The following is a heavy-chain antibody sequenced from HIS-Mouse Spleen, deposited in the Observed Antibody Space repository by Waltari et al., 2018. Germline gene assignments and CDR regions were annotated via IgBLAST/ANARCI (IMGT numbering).Heavy chain of an antibody. CDR3: AREIPYSSSWYDWYFDL. Sequence: QLQLQESGPGLVKPSETLSLTCTVSGGSISSSSYYWGWIRQPPGKGLVWIGSIYYSGSTYYNPSLKGRVTISVDTSKNPFSLKLSSVTAADTAVYYCAREIPYSSSWYDWYFDLWGRGTLVTVSS. CDR1: GGSISSSSYY. CDR2: IYYSGST. J-gene: IGHJ2*01. D-gene: IGHD6-13*01. V-gene: IGHV4-39*07.